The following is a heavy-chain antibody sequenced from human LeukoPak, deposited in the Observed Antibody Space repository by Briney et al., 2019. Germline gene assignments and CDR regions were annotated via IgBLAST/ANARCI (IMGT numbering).Heavy chain of an antibody. CDR3: ARDRGTPNWYFDL. J-gene: IGHJ2*01. CDR2: IYHSGST. CDR1: GGSISSGGYS. D-gene: IGHD1-14*01. Sequence: SETLSLTCAVSGGSISSGGYSWSWIRQPPGKGLEWIGYIYHSGSTYYNPSPKSRVTISVDRSKNQFSLKLSSVTAADTAVYYCARDRGTPNWYFDLWGRGTLVTVSS. V-gene: IGHV4-30-2*01.